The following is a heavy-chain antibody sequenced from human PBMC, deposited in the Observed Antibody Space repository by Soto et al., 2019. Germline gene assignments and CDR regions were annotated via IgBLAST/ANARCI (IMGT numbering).Heavy chain of an antibody. CDR2: IYYSGST. V-gene: IGHV4-31*03. CDR3: ARGFWPLYYDILTGYYSWFDP. J-gene: IGHJ5*02. Sequence: TLSLTCTVSGGSISSGGYYWSWIRQHPGKGLEWIGYIYYSGSTNYNPSLKSRVTISVDTSKNQFSLKLSSVTAADTAVYYCARGFWPLYYDILTGYYSWFDPWGQGTLVTVSS. CDR1: GGSISSGGYY. D-gene: IGHD3-9*01.